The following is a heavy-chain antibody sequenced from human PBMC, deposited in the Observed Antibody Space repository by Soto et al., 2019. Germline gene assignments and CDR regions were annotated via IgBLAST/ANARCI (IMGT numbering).Heavy chain of an antibody. Sequence: SVKVSCKASGGTFSSYAISWVRQAPGQGLEWMGGIIPSVGTASYAQKFQGRVTMTGDTSTSTVYMELSSLRSEDTAVYYCARSCSSTSCYFSGSGMDVWGQGTTVTVSS. J-gene: IGHJ6*02. CDR1: GGTFSSYA. D-gene: IGHD2-2*01. CDR3: ARSCSSTSCYFSGSGMDV. V-gene: IGHV1-69*06. CDR2: IIPSVGTA.